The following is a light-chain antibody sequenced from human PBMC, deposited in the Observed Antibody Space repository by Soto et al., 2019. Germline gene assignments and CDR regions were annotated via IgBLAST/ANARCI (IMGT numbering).Light chain of an antibody. CDR1: SSDVGGYNF. CDR2: EGS. CDR3: SSYAGSNNWL. J-gene: IGLJ2*01. Sequence: QSVLTQAPCASGSPEQPVTISGTGTSSDVGGYNFVSWYKQHPGKDPKVMFYEGSKRSSGVPHRFSGSKYGKTASLTVSGLQGEDGADYYCSSYAGSNNWLFGGGT. V-gene: IGLV2-8*01.